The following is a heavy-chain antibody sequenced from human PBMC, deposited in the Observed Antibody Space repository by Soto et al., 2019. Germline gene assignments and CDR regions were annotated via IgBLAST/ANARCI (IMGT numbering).Heavy chain of an antibody. CDR1: GFTFSGHY. CDR2: TSKNLSISTT. Sequence: VGSLRLSCAASGFTFSGHYMAWVRQAPGEGLEWVGRTSKNLSISTTEYAAARIGRSTNSSDDSYNLLRLQMNTLKTDDTAGDYCVRETYHYGAGSSYSEFSYYYGMDVWGQGTTVTVSS. D-gene: IGHD3-10*01. J-gene: IGHJ6*02. CDR3: VRETYHYGAGSSYSEFSYYYGMDV. V-gene: IGHV3-72*01.